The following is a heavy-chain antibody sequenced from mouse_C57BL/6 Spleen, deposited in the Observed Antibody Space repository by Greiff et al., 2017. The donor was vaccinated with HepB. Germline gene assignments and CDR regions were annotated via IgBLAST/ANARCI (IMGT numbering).Heavy chain of an antibody. V-gene: IGHV1-81*01. Sequence: QVQLKESGAELARPGASVKLSCKASGYTFTSYGISWVKQRTGQGLEWIGEIYPRSGNTYYNEKFKGKATLTADKSSSTAYMELRSLTSEDSAVYFCARGAYYSNYRYWGQGTTLTVSS. CDR1: GYTFTSYG. D-gene: IGHD2-5*01. CDR3: ARGAYYSNYRY. J-gene: IGHJ2*01. CDR2: IYPRSGNT.